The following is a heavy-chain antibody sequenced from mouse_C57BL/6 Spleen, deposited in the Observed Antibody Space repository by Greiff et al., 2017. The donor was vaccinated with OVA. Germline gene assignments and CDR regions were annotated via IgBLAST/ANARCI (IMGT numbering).Heavy chain of an antibody. CDR3: ARRGNWDGLDY. V-gene: IGHV1-80*01. D-gene: IGHD4-1*01. J-gene: IGHJ2*01. CDR2: IYPGDGDT. Sequence: VQLQQSGAELVKPGASVKISCKASGYAFSSYWMNWVKQRPGKGLEWIGQIYPGDGDTTYNGKFKGKATLTAAKSSSTAYMQLSSLTSEDSAVYFCARRGNWDGLDYWGQGTTLTVSS. CDR1: GYAFSSYW.